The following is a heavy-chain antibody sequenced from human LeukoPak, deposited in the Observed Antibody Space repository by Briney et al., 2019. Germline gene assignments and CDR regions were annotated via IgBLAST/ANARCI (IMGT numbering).Heavy chain of an antibody. Sequence: GESLKISCKGSGYTFTSYWIGWVRQMPGKGLEWMGIIYSPSFQGQVTISADKSISTAYLQWSSLSDTDTAMYYCARHSSVAGTSGCFDSWGQGTLVTVSS. CDR2: I. D-gene: IGHD6-19*01. CDR3: ARHSSVAGTSGCFDS. CDR1: GYTFTSYW. J-gene: IGHJ5*01. V-gene: IGHV5-51*01.